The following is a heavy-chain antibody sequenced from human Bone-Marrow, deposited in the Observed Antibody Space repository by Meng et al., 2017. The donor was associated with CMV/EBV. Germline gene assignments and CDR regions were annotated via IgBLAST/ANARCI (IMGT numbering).Heavy chain of an antibody. D-gene: IGHD2/OR15-2a*01. CDR2: IISSGDRK. CDR1: GFTFSDDY. CDR3: ASSTGYFLYNDRGY. V-gene: IGHV3-11*04. Sequence: GESLKISCVASGFTFSDDYMSWIRQAPGKGLEWASYIISSGDRKHYADSVKGRFTISRDNTKNSLYLQMNSLRAEDTAVYYCASSTGYFLYNDRGYWGQGTLVTVSS. J-gene: IGHJ4*02.